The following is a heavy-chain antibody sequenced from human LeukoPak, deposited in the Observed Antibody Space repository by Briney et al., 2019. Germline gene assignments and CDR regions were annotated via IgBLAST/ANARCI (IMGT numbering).Heavy chain of an antibody. Sequence: GGSLRLSCAASGFTFSSYAMHWVRQAPGKGLEYVSAISSNGGSTYYANSVKGRFTISRDNSKNTLYLRMGSLRAEDMAVYYCAREATDYDFWSGYPKADYWGQGTLVTVSS. CDR1: GFTFSSYA. V-gene: IGHV3-64*01. D-gene: IGHD3-3*01. CDR3: AREATDYDFWSGYPKADY. J-gene: IGHJ4*02. CDR2: ISSNGGST.